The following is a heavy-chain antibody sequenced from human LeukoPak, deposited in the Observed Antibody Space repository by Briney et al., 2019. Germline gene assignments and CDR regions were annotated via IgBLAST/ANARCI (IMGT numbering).Heavy chain of an antibody. CDR2: INPSGDST. V-gene: IGHV1-46*01. D-gene: IGHD3/OR15-3a*01. CDR3: ARFRTGRAFDI. J-gene: IGHJ3*02. Sequence: GIINPSGDSTSYAQKFQGRVTMTRDTSTSTVYMELSSLRSEDTAVYYCARFRTGRAFDIWGQGTMVTVSS.